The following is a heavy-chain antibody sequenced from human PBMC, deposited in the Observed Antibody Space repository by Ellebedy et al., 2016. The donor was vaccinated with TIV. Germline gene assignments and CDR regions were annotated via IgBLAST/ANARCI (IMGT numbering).Heavy chain of an antibody. V-gene: IGHV7-4-1*01. D-gene: IGHD4-17*01. CDR2: INTNTGNP. CDR3: AREIDYGDDNAFDI. Sequence: AASVKVSCKASGYTFTSYAMNWVRQAPGQGLEWMGWINTNTGNPTYAQGFTGRFVFSLDTSVSTAYLQLCSLKAEDTAVYYCAREIDYGDDNAFDIWGQGTMVTVSS. J-gene: IGHJ3*02. CDR1: GYTFTSYA.